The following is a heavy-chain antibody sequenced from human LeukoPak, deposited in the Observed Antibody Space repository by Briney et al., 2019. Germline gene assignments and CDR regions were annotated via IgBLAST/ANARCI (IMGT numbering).Heavy chain of an antibody. CDR2: IIPIFGTA. CDR3: AGEGEVGANDY. CDR1: GGTFSSYA. Sequence: SVKVSCKASGGTFSSYAISWVRQAPGQGLEWMGGIIPIFGTANYAQKFQGRVTLTADKSTSTAYMELSSLRSEDTAVSYCAGEGEVGANDYWGQGTLVTVSS. V-gene: IGHV1-69*06. J-gene: IGHJ4*02. D-gene: IGHD4/OR15-4a*01.